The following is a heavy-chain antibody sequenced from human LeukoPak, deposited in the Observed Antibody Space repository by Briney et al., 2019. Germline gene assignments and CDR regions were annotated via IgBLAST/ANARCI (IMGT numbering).Heavy chain of an antibody. CDR3: AIEPDDYYDSSGLDY. CDR1: GGTFSSYA. J-gene: IGHJ4*02. Sequence: GASVKVSCKASGGTFSSYAISWVRQAPGQGLEWMGGIIPIFGTANHAQKFQGRVTITADESTSTAYMELSSLRSEDTAVYYCAIEPDDYYDSSGLDYWGQGTLVTVSS. V-gene: IGHV1-69*13. CDR2: IIPIFGTA. D-gene: IGHD3-22*01.